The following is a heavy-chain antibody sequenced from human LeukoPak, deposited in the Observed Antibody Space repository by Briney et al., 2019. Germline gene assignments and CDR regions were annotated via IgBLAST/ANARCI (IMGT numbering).Heavy chain of an antibody. Sequence: GRSLRLSCAASGFTFNIYSMSWVRQTPGKGLEWVSGISGSGGSTYYADSVKGRFTISRDNSKNTLYLQMNSLRAEDTAVYYCAKDPFDYYDSSGYYLPWGQGTMVTVSS. CDR2: ISGSGGST. V-gene: IGHV3-23*01. D-gene: IGHD3-22*01. J-gene: IGHJ3*01. CDR3: AKDPFDYYDSSGYYLP. CDR1: GFTFNIYS.